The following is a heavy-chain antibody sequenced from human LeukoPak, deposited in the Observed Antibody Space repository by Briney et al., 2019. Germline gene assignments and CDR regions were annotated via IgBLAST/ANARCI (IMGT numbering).Heavy chain of an antibody. CDR3: ARFIDSWNYDY. CDR1: GYIFTAYY. Sequence: WASVKVSCKASGYIFTAYYMHWVRQAPGQGLEWMGWINPNSGDTNYAQNFQGRVTMIRDTSISTAYMELSRLRSDDTAVYYCARFIDSWNYDYWGREPWSPSP. V-gene: IGHV1-2*02. J-gene: IGHJ4*02. CDR2: INPNSGDT. D-gene: IGHD1-7*01.